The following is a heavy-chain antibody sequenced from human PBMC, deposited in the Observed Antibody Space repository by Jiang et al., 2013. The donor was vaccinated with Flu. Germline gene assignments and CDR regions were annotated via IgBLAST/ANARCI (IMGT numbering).Heavy chain of an antibody. Sequence: VKPSETLSLTCTVSGGSISGYYWNWIRQSPGKGLEWIGYIFYNGNTNYNPSLKTRVNISIDTSKKQFSLNLKSVTAADTAVYYCARTGDFSGYDILTGYYPNAFDIWGQGTMVTVSS. J-gene: IGHJ3*02. CDR3: ARTGDFSGYDILTGYYPNAFDI. V-gene: IGHV4-59*01. D-gene: IGHD3-9*01. CDR2: IFYNGNT. CDR1: GGSISGYY.